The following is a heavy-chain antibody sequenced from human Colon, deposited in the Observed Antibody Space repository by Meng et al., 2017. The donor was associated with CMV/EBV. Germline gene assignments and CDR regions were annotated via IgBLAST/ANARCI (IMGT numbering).Heavy chain of an antibody. J-gene: IGHJ4*02. CDR1: GFTFSSYA. CDR3: AGVLRGY. Sequence: GESLKISCAASGFTFSSYAMHWVRQAPGKGLEWVAVISYDGSNKYYADSVKGRFTISRDNSKNTLYLQMNSLRAEDTAVYYRAGVLRGYWGQGTLVTVSS. CDR2: ISYDGSNK. V-gene: IGHV3-30*04.